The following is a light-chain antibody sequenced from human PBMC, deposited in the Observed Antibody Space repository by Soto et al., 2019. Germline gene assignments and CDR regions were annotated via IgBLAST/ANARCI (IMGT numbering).Light chain of an antibody. CDR3: QAWDSSTGVV. J-gene: IGLJ2*01. V-gene: IGLV3-1*01. CDR1: KLGDKY. Sequence: SYELTQPPSVSVSPGQTASITCSGDKLGDKYACWYQQKPGQSPVLVIYQDSKRPSGIPERFSGSNSENTATLTISGTQAMDEDDYYCQAWDSSTGVVFGGGTKLTVL. CDR2: QDS.